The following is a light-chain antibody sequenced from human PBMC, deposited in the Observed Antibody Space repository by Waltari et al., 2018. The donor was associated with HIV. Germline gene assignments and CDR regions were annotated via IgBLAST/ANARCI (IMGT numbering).Light chain of an antibody. CDR3: SSFTSDFTFV. J-gene: IGLJ1*01. CDR1: TSDVGGYNY. CDR2: DVS. V-gene: IGLV2-14*01. Sequence: QSALTQPASVSGSPGQSIAIACTGTTSDVGGYNYVSWFQQHPDEAPKLIIDDVSERPSSISVRFSGSKSANTASLTISGLQPEDEADYYCSSFTSDFTFVFGTGTRVTVL.